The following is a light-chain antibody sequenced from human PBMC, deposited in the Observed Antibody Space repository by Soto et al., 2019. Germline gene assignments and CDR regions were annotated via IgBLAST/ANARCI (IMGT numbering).Light chain of an antibody. J-gene: IGLJ2*01. V-gene: IGLV2-14*01. CDR3: SSYTSSSTVI. CDR2: DVS. CDR1: SSDGGGYNY. Sequence: QSALTQPASVSGSPGQSITISCTGTSSDGGGYNYVSWYQQHPGKAPKFMIYDVSNRPSGVSNRFSGSRSGNTASLTISGLQAEDEADYYCSSYTSSSTVIFGGGTKLTVL.